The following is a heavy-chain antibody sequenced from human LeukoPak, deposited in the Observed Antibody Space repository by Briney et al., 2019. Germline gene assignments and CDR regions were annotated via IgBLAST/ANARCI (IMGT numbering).Heavy chain of an antibody. D-gene: IGHD6-6*01. V-gene: IGHV3-23*01. CDR3: ANRRDAFDI. CDR2: ISGSGGST. J-gene: IGHJ3*02. Sequence: PGGSLRLSCAASGFTFSSYAMSWVRPAPGKGLEWVSAISGSGGSTYYADSVKGRFTISRDNSKSTLYLQMNSLRAEDTAAYYCANRRDAFDIWGQGTMVTVSS. CDR1: GFTFSSYA.